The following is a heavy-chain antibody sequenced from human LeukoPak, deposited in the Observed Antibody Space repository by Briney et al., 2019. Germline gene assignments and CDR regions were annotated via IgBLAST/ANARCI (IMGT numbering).Heavy chain of an antibody. V-gene: IGHV3-11*01. CDR2: ISSSGSTI. J-gene: IGHJ6*02. D-gene: IGHD2-15*01. Sequence: GGSLRLSCAASGFTFSDYYMSWIRRAPGKGLEWVSYISSSGSTIYYADSVKGRFTISRDNAKNSLYLQMNSLRAEDTAVYYCATGVVAATPPYYYGMDVWGQGTTVTVSS. CDR1: GFTFSDYY. CDR3: ATGVVAATPPYYYGMDV.